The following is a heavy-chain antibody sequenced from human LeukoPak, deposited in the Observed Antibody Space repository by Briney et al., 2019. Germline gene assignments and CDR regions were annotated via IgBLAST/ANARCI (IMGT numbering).Heavy chain of an antibody. Sequence: ASVKVSCKASGYTFTSYYMHWVRQAPGQGLEWMGIINPSGGSTNYAQKLQGRVTMTTDTSTSTAYMELRSLRSDDTAVYYCARDSDCSSTSCYTGGYYYYYMDVWGKGTTVTVSS. D-gene: IGHD2-2*02. J-gene: IGHJ6*03. V-gene: IGHV1-46*01. CDR2: INPSGGST. CDR3: ARDSDCSSTSCYTGGYYYYYMDV. CDR1: GYTFTSYY.